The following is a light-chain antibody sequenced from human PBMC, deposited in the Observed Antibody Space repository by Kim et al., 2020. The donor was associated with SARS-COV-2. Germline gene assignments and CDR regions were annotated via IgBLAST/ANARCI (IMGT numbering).Light chain of an antibody. CDR1: QTINNW. CDR2: KAF. V-gene: IGKV1-5*03. Sequence: DIQMTQSPSTLSASVGDRVTITCRASQTINNWLAWYQQKPGKAPNLLIYKAFTLESGVPSRFSGSGSGTEFTLTINSLQPDDFATYYCQQHNSYPFTFGGGTKVDIK. J-gene: IGKJ4*01. CDR3: QQHNSYPFT.